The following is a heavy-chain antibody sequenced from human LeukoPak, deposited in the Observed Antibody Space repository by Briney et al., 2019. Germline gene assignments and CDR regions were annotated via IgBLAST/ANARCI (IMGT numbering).Heavy chain of an antibody. V-gene: IGHV4-4*02. CDR1: GGSISSSNW. CDR3: ARARITIFGVARRCYFDY. J-gene: IGHJ4*02. D-gene: IGHD3-3*01. Sequence: SETLSLTCAVSGGSISSSNWWSWVRQPPGKGLEWIGEIYHSGSTNYNPSLKSRVTISVDTPKNQFSLKLSSVTAADTAVYYCARARITIFGVARRCYFDYWGQGTLVTVSS. CDR2: IYHSGST.